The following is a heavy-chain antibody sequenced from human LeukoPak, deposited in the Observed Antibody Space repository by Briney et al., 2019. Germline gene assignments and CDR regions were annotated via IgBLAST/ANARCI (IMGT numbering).Heavy chain of an antibody. D-gene: IGHD1-26*01. CDR1: GFTFSSYG. V-gene: IGHV3-30*02. J-gene: IGHJ6*03. CDR3: AKEDSGSYYYYYYYMDV. CDR2: IRYDGSNK. Sequence: GGSLRLSCAASGFTFSSYGMHWVRQAPGKGLEWVAFIRYDGSNKYYAGSVKGRFTISRDNSKNTLYLQMNSLRAEDTAVYYCAKEDSGSYYYYYYYMDVWGKGTTVTVSS.